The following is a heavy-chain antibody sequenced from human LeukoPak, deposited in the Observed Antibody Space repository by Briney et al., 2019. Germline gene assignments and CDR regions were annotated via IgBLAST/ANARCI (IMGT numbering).Heavy chain of an antibody. CDR3: ARVGAMDDFWSGYYSYYYYYMDV. J-gene: IGHJ6*03. V-gene: IGHV1-18*01. D-gene: IGHD3-3*01. CDR2: ISAYNGNT. CDR1: GYTFTSYG. Sequence: GASVKVSCKASGYTFTSYGISWVRQAPGQGLEWMGWISAYNGNTNYAQKLQGRVTMTTDTSTSTAYMELRSLRSDDTAVYYCARVGAMDDFWSGYYSYYYYYMDVCGKGTTVTVSS.